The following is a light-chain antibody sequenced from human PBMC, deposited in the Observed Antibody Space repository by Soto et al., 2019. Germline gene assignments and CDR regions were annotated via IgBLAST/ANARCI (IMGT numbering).Light chain of an antibody. V-gene: IGLV2-14*02. CDR2: DVN. Sequence: QSALTQPASVSGSPGQSITISCTGTRSDVGSYDLVSWYQQHPGKAPVMLIYDVNNRPSGVSNRFSGSKAGNTAPLTIAGRQAEDVADYYCISYTGTSTPDDLGTGTTVTLL. CDR3: ISYTGTSTPDD. J-gene: IGLJ1*01. CDR1: RSDVGSYDL.